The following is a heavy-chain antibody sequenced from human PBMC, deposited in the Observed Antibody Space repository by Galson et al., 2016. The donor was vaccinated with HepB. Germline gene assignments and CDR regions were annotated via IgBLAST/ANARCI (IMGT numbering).Heavy chain of an antibody. CDR3: VRDDSFGWYAFEI. J-gene: IGHJ3*02. Sequence: SLRLSCAASGFTFSSYWMHWVRQAPGKGLVWVSRVKTDGSHTSYADSVLGRFTISRDNARNTLDLQMNDLRAEDTAVYYCVRDDSFGWYAFEIWGQGAVVTVSS. CDR2: VKTDGSHT. CDR1: GFTFSSYW. D-gene: IGHD3-9*01. V-gene: IGHV3-74*01.